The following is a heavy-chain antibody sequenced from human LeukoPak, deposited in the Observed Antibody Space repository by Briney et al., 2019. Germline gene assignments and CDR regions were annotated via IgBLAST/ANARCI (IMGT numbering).Heavy chain of an antibody. J-gene: IGHJ4*02. V-gene: IGHV4-34*01. CDR3: ARERRPTYYDFWSGYYI. D-gene: IGHD3-3*01. CDR1: GGSFSGYY. Sequence: SETLSLTCAVYGGSFSGYYWSWIRQPPGKGLEWIGEIKHSGSTNYNPSLKSRVTISVDTSKNQFSLKLSSVTAADTAVYYCARERRPTYYDFWSGYYIWGQGTLVTVSS. CDR2: IKHSGST.